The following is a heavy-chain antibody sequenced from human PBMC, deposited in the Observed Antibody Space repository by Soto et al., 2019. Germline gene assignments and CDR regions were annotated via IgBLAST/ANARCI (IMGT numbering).Heavy chain of an antibody. V-gene: IGHV3-7*05. J-gene: IGHJ6*02. CDR2: IKQDGSEQ. CDR1: GFTFSGYW. Sequence: GGSLRLSYAASGFTFSGYWMSWVRQAPGKGLEWVANIKQDGSEQFYVDSVKGRFTISRDNAKNSLYLQMNSLRAEDTAVYYCAREAVWGQGTTVTVSS. CDR3: AREAV.